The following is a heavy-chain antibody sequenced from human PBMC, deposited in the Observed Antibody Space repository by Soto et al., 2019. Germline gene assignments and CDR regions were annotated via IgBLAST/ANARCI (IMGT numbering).Heavy chain of an antibody. Sequence: SVKVSCKTSGYTFTTYGINWVRQAPGQGLEWMGWVSPYNGDTTYAQKVQGRVTMTTDTSTRTAYLELRSLRSDDTAVYYCAREVGHMDVWGQGTTVTVS. J-gene: IGHJ6*02. CDR3: AREVGHMDV. V-gene: IGHV1-18*04. CDR2: VSPYNGDT. CDR1: GYTFTTYG.